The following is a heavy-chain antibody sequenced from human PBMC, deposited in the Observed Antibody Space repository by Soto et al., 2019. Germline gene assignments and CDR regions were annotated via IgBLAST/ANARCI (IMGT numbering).Heavy chain of an antibody. D-gene: IGHD2-2*02. Sequence: EVQLLESGGGLVQPGGSLRLSCAASGFTFSSYAMSWVRQAPGKGLEWVSAISGSGGSTYYADSVKGRFTISRDNSKNTLYLQMNSLRAEDTAVYYCAKWGRDIVVVPAAIGGYGMDVWGQGTTVTVSS. CDR3: AKWGRDIVVVPAAIGGYGMDV. CDR1: GFTFSSYA. CDR2: ISGSGGST. J-gene: IGHJ6*02. V-gene: IGHV3-23*01.